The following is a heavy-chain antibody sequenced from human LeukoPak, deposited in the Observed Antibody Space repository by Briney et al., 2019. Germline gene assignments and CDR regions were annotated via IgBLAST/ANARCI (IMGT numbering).Heavy chain of an antibody. V-gene: IGHV4-59*08. D-gene: IGHD3-22*01. J-gene: IGHJ4*02. CDR2: IYYSGST. Sequence: SETLSLTCTVSGGSISSYYWSWIRQPPGKGLEWIGYIYYSGSTNYNPSLKSRVTISVDTSKNQFSLKLSSVTAADTAVYYCARHTGYYDSSGYRFDYWGQRTLVTVSS. CDR3: ARHTGYYDSSGYRFDY. CDR1: GGSISSYY.